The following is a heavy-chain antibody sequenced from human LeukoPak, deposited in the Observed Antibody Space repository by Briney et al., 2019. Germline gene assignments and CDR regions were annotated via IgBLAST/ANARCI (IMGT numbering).Heavy chain of an antibody. Sequence: GGSLRLSCAASGFTFSSYAMSWVRQAPGKGLEWVSAISGSGGSTYYADSVKGRFTISRDNSKNTLYLQMNSLRAEDTAVYYCAILELAAAGTREYYFDYWGQGTLVTVSS. J-gene: IGHJ4*02. CDR3: AILELAAAGTREYYFDY. D-gene: IGHD6-13*01. V-gene: IGHV3-23*01. CDR1: GFTFSSYA. CDR2: ISGSGGST.